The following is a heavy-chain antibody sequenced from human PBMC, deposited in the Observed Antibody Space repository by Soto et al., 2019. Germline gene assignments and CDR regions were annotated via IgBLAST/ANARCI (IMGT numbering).Heavy chain of an antibody. D-gene: IGHD6-19*01. V-gene: IGHV1-3*01. J-gene: IGHJ3*01. Sequence: VKVYFEAAGSTFPGYPMSLVDQAPGQRLEWMGWINAGNGNTTYSQKFQGRVTITRDTSASTAYMELSSLRSEDTAVYYCARALQRIAVAVDWGQGTMVNFSS. CDR1: GSTFPGYP. CDR3: ARALQRIAVAVD. CDR2: INAGNGNT.